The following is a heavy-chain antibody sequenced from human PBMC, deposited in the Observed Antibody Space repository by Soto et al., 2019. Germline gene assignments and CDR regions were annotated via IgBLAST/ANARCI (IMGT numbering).Heavy chain of an antibody. CDR1: GDSVSSNSAA. D-gene: IGHD6-19*01. J-gene: IGHJ5*02. Sequence: SQTLSLTCAISGDSVSSNSAAWNWIRQSPSRGLEWLGRTYYRSKWYNDYAVSVKSRITINPDTSKNQFSLQLNSVTPEDTAVYYCAREEVAGILLVNWFDHWGQGTLVTVSS. CDR2: TYYRSKWYN. V-gene: IGHV6-1*01. CDR3: AREEVAGILLVNWFDH.